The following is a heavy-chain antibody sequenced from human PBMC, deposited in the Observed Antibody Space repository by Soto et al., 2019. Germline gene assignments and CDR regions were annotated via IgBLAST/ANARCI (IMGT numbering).Heavy chain of an antibody. Sequence: QVQLLESGPGLVKPSGTLSLTCAVSGGSISSSNWWSWVRQPPGKGLEWIGEIYHSGSTNYNPSLKSRVTISVDKSKNQFSLKLSSVTAADTAVYYCARSRYYGSGSYYYYYGMDVWGQGTTVTVSS. CDR2: IYHSGST. V-gene: IGHV4-4*02. CDR3: ARSRYYGSGSYYYYYGMDV. J-gene: IGHJ6*02. D-gene: IGHD3-10*01. CDR1: GGSISSSNW.